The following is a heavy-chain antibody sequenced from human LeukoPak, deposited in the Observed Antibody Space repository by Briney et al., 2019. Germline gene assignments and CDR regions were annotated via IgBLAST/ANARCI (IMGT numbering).Heavy chain of an antibody. J-gene: IGHJ4*02. CDR3: ARASDPWLQLN. D-gene: IGHD5-24*01. Sequence: PGGSLRLSCAASGFTFSNYWMIWVRQAPGKGLEWVGNIKQDGSEKRYADSVRGRFSISRGDAQTSLYLQMNSLRAEDTAVYYCARASDPWLQLNWGQGTLVTVSS. CDR2: IKQDGSEK. V-gene: IGHV3-7*05. CDR1: GFTFSNYW.